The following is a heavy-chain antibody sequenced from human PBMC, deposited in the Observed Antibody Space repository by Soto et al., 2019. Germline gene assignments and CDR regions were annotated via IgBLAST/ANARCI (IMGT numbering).Heavy chain of an antibody. CDR1: GGSISSGAYY. CDR2: VSHRGTA. CDR3: ARVSATGTRWFDP. J-gene: IGHJ5*02. V-gene: IGHV4-31*03. D-gene: IGHD6-13*01. Sequence: SETLSLTCTVSGGSISSGAYYWGWIRQHPGKGLEWIGYVSHRGTAYYTPSLKSRVSLSVDPSKSQFSLNVTSLTAADTAVYYCARVSATGTRWFDPWGPGTLVTVPQ.